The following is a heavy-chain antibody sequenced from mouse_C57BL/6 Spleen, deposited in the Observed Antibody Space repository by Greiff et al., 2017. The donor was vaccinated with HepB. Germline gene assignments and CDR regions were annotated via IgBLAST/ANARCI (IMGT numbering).Heavy chain of an antibody. Sequence: QVQLQQSEPELVKPGASVKISCKASGYAFSSSWMNWVKQRPGKGLEWIGRIYPGDGDTNYNGKFKGKATLTADKSSSTAYMQLSSLTSEDSAVYFCARSGPHAMDYWGQGTSVTVSS. CDR2: IYPGDGDT. D-gene: IGHD3-1*01. CDR1: GYAFSSSW. V-gene: IGHV1-82*01. CDR3: ARSGPHAMDY. J-gene: IGHJ4*01.